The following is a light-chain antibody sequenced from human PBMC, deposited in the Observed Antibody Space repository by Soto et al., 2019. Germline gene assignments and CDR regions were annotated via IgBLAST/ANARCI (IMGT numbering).Light chain of an antibody. J-gene: IGKJ2*01. Sequence: DIQMTQSPSSLSASVGDRVTITCQASQDINTYLNLYQQKPQKAPKLLISDASILKTGVPSRFSGSGSGTDFTLTITSLRPEDIATYYCQHYDDLPYTFGQGTKLEIK. CDR1: QDINTY. V-gene: IGKV1-33*01. CDR3: QHYDDLPYT. CDR2: DAS.